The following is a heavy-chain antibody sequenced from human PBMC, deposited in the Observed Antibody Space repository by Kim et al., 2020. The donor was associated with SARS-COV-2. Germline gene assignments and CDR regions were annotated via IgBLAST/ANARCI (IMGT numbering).Heavy chain of an antibody. V-gene: IGHV4-59*01. CDR2: IYYSGST. CDR1: GGSISSYY. CDR3: ARDVGSYSSGWAPFQH. J-gene: IGHJ1*01. Sequence: SETLSLTCTVSGGSISSYYWSWIRQPPGKGLEWIGYIYYSGSTNYNPSLKSRVTISVDTSKNQFSLKLSSVTAADTAVYYCARDVGSYSSGWAPFQHWGQGTLVTVSS. D-gene: IGHD6-19*01.